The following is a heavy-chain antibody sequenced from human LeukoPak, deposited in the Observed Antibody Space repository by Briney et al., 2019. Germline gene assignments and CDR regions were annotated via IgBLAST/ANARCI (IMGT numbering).Heavy chain of an antibody. Sequence: GGSLRLSCAASGFPFSEYSMNWVRQAPGKGREWISYIGIDSGNTKYADSVKGRFTVSGDKARNSLYLQMNSLRVEDTAVYYCARDHNYAFDNWGQGTLVTVSS. V-gene: IGHV3-11*06. J-gene: IGHJ4*02. D-gene: IGHD4-11*01. CDR1: GFPFSEYS. CDR3: ARDHNYAFDN. CDR2: IGIDSGNT.